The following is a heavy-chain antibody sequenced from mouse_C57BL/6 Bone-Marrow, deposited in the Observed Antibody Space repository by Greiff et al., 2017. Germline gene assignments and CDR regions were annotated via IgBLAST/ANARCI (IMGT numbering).Heavy chain of an antibody. Sequence: QVQLQQPGAELVKPGASVKLSCKASGYTFTSYWMHWVKQRPGQGLEWIGMIHPNSGSTNYNEKFKSKATLTVDKSSSTAYMQLSSLTSEDSAVYYCASTTTVVDFDYWGQGTTLTVSS. CDR3: ASTTTVVDFDY. D-gene: IGHD1-1*01. CDR2: IHPNSGST. V-gene: IGHV1-64*01. CDR1: GYTFTSYW. J-gene: IGHJ2*01.